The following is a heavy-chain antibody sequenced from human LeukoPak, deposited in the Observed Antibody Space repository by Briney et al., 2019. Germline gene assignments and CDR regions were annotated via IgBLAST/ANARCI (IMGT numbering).Heavy chain of an antibody. CDR2: ISGSGGRT. D-gene: IGHD3-22*01. CDR1: GFTFSSYA. V-gene: IGHV3-23*01. J-gene: IGHJ4*02. Sequence: PGGSLRLSCAASGFTFSSYAMSWVRQAPGKGLEWVSAISGSGGRTYYADSVKGRFTISRDNSKNTLYLQMNSLRAEDTAVYYCAKRDRDYYDSSGYYRGLWGQGTLVTFSS. CDR3: AKRDRDYYDSSGYYRGL.